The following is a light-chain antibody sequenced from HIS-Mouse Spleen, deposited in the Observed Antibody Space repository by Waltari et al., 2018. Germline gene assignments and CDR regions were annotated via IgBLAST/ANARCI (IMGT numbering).Light chain of an antibody. Sequence: SYELTQPPSVSVSPGQTARVTCSGDALPKKYAYVYQQKSGPAPVLVIYEDSKRPSGIPERFSGSSSGTMATLTISGAQVEDEADYYCYSTDSSGNHRVFGGGTKLTVL. CDR1: ALPKKY. V-gene: IGLV3-10*01. CDR2: EDS. CDR3: YSTDSSGNHRV. J-gene: IGLJ2*01.